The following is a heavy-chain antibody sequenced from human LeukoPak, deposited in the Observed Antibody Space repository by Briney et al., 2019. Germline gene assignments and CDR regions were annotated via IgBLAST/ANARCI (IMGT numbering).Heavy chain of an antibody. CDR3: ARYDSCHGDSEPAFAI. D-gene: IGHD4-17*01. CDR1: GGAFSSYA. Sequence: ASVKLSCKASGGAFSSYAISWVRQAPGQGLEWMGGIIPIFGTANYAQKFQVRVTITTDESTSKAYMELSNLRSEDTAVHYCARYDSCHGDSEPAFAIWPQGTMVSVSS. V-gene: IGHV1-69*05. J-gene: IGHJ3*02. CDR2: IIPIFGTA.